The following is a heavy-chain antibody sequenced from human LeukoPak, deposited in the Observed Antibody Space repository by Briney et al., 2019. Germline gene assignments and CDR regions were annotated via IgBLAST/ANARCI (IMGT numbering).Heavy chain of an antibody. Sequence: SETLSLTCTVSGGSISSYYWSWIRQPAGKGLEWIGRIYTSGSTNYNPSLKSRVTMSVDTSKNQSSLKLSSVTAADTAVYYCARVPTGDYYDSREFDYWGQGTLVTVSS. CDR2: IYTSGST. CDR3: ARVPTGDYYDSREFDY. D-gene: IGHD3-22*01. V-gene: IGHV4-4*07. CDR1: GGSISSYY. J-gene: IGHJ4*02.